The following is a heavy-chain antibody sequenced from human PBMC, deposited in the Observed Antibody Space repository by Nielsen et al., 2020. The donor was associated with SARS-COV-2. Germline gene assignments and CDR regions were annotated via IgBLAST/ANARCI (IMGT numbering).Heavy chain of an antibody. Sequence: GESLKISCAASGFTFSSYWMSWVRQAPGKGLEWVANIKQDGSEKYYVDSVKGRFTISRDNAKNSLYLEMKSLRAEDTAVYYCSTPLSELQSLPSLMDVWGQGTTVTVSS. V-gene: IGHV3-7*02. J-gene: IGHJ6*02. D-gene: IGHD5-12*01. CDR2: IKQDGSEK. CDR1: GFTFSSYW. CDR3: STPLSELQSLPSLMDV.